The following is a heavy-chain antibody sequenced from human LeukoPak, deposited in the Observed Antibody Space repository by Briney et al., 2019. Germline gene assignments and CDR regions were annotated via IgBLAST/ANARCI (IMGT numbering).Heavy chain of an antibody. V-gene: IGHV4-61*02. CDR3: ARDGLLKGAAVTYPYYFDY. CDR2: IYTSGST. J-gene: IGHJ4*02. D-gene: IGHD6-13*01. CDR1: GGSISSGSYY. Sequence: SGPTLVKPSQALSLTCTVSGGSISSGSYYWSWIRQPAGKGLEWIGRIYTSGSTNYNPSLKSRVTISVDTSKNQFSLKLSSVTAADTAVYYCARDGLLKGAAVTYPYYFDYWGQGTLVTVSS.